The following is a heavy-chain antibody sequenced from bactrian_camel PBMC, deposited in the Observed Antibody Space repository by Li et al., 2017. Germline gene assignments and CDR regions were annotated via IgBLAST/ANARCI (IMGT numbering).Heavy chain of an antibody. D-gene: IGHD7*01. Sequence: QLVESGGRSVQAGGSLTLSCSASGRSVTMAWFRQAPGKEREGVASILIGGSTTFYGPSVKGRFTISEDNAKNILYLQMNDLRPEDTAKYYCVADAKAVVPWDWFGGYSTRGQGTQVTVS. V-gene: IGHV3-3*01. CDR2: ILIGGSTT. CDR3: VADAKAVVPWDWFGGYST. J-gene: IGHJ4*01. CDR1: GRSVT.